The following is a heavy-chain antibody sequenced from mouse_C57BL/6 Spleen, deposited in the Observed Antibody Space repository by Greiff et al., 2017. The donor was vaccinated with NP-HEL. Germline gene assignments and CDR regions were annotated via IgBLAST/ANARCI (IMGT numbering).Heavy chain of an antibody. CDR2: IYPGDGDT. CDR3: ALTGTGYYFDY. V-gene: IGHV1-82*01. Sequence: QVQLKQSGPELVKPGASVKISCKASGYAFSSSWMNWVKQRPGKGLEWIGRIYPGDGDTNYNGKFKGKATLTADKSSSTAYMQLSSLTSEDSAVYFCALTGTGYYFDYWGQGTTLTVSS. CDR1: GYAFSSSW. J-gene: IGHJ2*01. D-gene: IGHD4-1*01.